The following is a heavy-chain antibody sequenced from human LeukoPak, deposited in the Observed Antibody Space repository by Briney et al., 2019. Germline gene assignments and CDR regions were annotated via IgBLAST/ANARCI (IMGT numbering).Heavy chain of an antibody. J-gene: IGHJ4*02. CDR1: GGSISSSSYY. CDR2: IYYSGST. Sequence: SETLSLTCTVSGGSISSSSYYWGWIRQPPGKGLEWIGSIYYSGSTYYNPSLKSRVTISADTSKNQFSLKLSSVTAADTAVYYCARGGSNPFDYWGQGTLVTVSS. V-gene: IGHV4-39*07. D-gene: IGHD1-14*01. CDR3: ARGGSNPFDY.